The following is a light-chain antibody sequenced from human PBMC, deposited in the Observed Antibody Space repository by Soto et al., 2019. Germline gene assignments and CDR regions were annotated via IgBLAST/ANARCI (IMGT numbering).Light chain of an antibody. CDR1: SSNIGSHF. Sequence: QSVVTQPPSASGTPGQSLTISCSGSSSNIGSHFVYWYQHLPGTAPKLLIFRDGQRPSGVPARFFGSKSGTSASLAISGLRSEDEADYYCAVWDQSLTGWVFGGGTQVTVL. V-gene: IGLV1-47*01. J-gene: IGLJ3*02. CDR2: RDG. CDR3: AVWDQSLTGWV.